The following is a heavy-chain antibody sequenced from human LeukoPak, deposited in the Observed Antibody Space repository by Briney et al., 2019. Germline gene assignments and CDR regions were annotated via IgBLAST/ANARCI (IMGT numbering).Heavy chain of an antibody. V-gene: IGHV3-53*05. CDR3: AKKRVTDVGFSSSWYASYYYYMDV. J-gene: IGHJ6*03. Sequence: GGSLRLSCAASGFTVSSNYMSWVSQAPGKGLGWVSVIYSGGSTYYADSVKGRFTIFRDNSKNTLYLQMNSLRAEDTAVYYCAKKRVTDVGFSSSWYASYYYYMDVWGKGTTVTVSS. CDR1: GFTVSSNY. CDR2: IYSGGST. D-gene: IGHD6-13*01.